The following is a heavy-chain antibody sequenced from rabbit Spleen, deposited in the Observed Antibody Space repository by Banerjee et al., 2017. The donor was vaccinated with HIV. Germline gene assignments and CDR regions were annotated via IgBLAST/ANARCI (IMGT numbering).Heavy chain of an antibody. V-gene: IGHV1S45*01. J-gene: IGHJ6*01. D-gene: IGHD8-1*01. CDR2: IDTGSRDFT. Sequence: QEQLVESGGDLVQPGASLTLTCTASGVDFSAYTFMCWVRQAPGKGLEWIACIDTGSRDFTYYASWAKGRFTISKTSSTTVILQMTSLTVADTATYFCARDTGTSFSTYGMDLWGPGTLVTVS. CDR3: ARDTGTSFSTYGMDL. CDR1: GVDFSAYTF.